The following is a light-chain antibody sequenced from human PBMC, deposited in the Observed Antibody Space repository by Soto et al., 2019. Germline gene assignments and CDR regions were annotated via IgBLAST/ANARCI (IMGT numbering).Light chain of an antibody. CDR2: GAY. CDR3: QQYYNWPQLT. Sequence: IVVTQSPATLPVSPGETVTLSCRVSQSVSSSLAWYQQKPGQAPRLLISGAYTRATGIPARFSGSGSGTEFTLTISGLQSEDFAVYYCQQYYNWPQLTFGGGTRVEIE. J-gene: IGKJ4*01. V-gene: IGKV3-15*01. CDR1: QSVSSS.